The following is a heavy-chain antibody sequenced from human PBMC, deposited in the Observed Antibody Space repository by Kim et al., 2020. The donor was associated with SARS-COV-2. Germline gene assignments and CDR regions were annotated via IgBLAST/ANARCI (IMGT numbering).Heavy chain of an antibody. J-gene: IGHJ6*02. Sequence: SETLSLTCTVSGGSISSYYWSWIRQPPGKGLEWIGYIYYSGSTNYNPSLKSRVTISVDTSKNQFSLKLSSVTAADTAVYYCARGGDSSGYYYGYYYYGMDVWGQGTTVTVSS. D-gene: IGHD3-22*01. CDR2: IYYSGST. CDR1: GGSISSYY. V-gene: IGHV4-59*13. CDR3: ARGGDSSGYYYGYYYYGMDV.